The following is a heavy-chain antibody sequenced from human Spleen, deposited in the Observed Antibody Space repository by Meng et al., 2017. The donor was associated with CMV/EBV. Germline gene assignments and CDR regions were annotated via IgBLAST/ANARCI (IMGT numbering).Heavy chain of an antibody. CDR2: IYYSGST. CDR1: GDSISSYY. CDR3: ARVRSGYCSSTSCFPNWFDP. D-gene: IGHD2-2*01. J-gene: IGHJ5*02. V-gene: IGHV4-59*01. Sequence: SETLSLTCTVSGDSISSYYWSWIRQPPGKGLEWIGYIYYSGSTNHNPSLKSRVTISVDTPKNQVSLKLSSVTAADTAVYYCARVRSGYCSSTSCFPNWFDPWGQGTLVTVSS.